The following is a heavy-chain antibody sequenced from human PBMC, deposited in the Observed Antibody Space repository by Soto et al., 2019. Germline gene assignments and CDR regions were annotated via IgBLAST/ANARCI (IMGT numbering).Heavy chain of an antibody. CDR1: GYTFTGYY. CDR2: INPNSGGT. D-gene: IGHD3-3*01. J-gene: IGHJ4*02. Sequence: GASVKVSCKASGYTFTGYYMHWVRQAPGQGLEWMGWINPNSGGTNYAQKFQGWVTMTRDTSISTAYMELSRLRSDDTAVYYCARDRYDFWSGTLDYWGQGTLVTVSS. CDR3: ARDRYDFWSGTLDY. V-gene: IGHV1-2*04.